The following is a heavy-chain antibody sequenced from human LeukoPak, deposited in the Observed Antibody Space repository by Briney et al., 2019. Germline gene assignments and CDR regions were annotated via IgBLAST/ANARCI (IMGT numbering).Heavy chain of an antibody. CDR2: FDPEDGET. Sequence: GASVEVSCKVSGYTLTELSMHWVRQAPGKGLEWMGGFDPEDGETIYAQKFQGRVTMTEDTSTDTAYMELSSLRSEDTAVYYCATEFSGSYYFDYWGQGTLVTVSS. V-gene: IGHV1-24*01. CDR1: GYTLTELS. D-gene: IGHD1-26*01. CDR3: ATEFSGSYYFDY. J-gene: IGHJ4*02.